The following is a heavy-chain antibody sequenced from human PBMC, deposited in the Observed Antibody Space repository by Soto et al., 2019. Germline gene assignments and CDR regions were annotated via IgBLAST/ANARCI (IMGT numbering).Heavy chain of an antibody. V-gene: IGHV3-49*03. CDR2: IRSKSNGGTA. CDR1: GLIFGDYA. D-gene: IGHD3-10*01. CDR3: SRSLFGGYGLDV. Sequence: EVQLVESGGGLVEPGRSLRLSCIGSGLIFGDYAMSWFRQSPGKGLEWVGLIRSKSNGGTAEYAASVKGRFTISRDDSNSIAYLQMNSLKTADTALYYCSRSLFGGYGLDVWGQGTTVTVSS. J-gene: IGHJ6*02.